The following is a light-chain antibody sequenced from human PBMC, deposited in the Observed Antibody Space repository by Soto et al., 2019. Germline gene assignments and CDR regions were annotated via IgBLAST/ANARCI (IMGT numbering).Light chain of an antibody. Sequence: EIVMAQYKATLSVSPGERSTLSCRASQSVSSNLAWYQQKPGQAPRLLIYGASTRATGIPARFSGGGSGTEFTLTINSLQSEDFAVYYCQRYNRWPLSFGGGTKVDVK. V-gene: IGKV3-15*01. CDR3: QRYNRWPLS. J-gene: IGKJ4*01. CDR1: QSVSSN. CDR2: GAS.